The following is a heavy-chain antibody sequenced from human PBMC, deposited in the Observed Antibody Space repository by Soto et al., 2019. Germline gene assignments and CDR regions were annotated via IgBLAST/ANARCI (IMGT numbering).Heavy chain of an antibody. J-gene: IGHJ6*03. D-gene: IGHD3-3*01. CDR2: INHNGST. V-gene: IGHV4-34*01. Sequence: SETLSLTCAVYGGSFSGYYWSWIRQPPGKGLEWIGEINHNGSTNYNPSNKSRVTISVDTSKNQFSLKLSSVTAADTAVFYCSRGGTDFGVVIPYYYYYYMDVWGKGTTVT. CDR3: SRGGTDFGVVIPYYYYYYMDV. CDR1: GGSFSGYY.